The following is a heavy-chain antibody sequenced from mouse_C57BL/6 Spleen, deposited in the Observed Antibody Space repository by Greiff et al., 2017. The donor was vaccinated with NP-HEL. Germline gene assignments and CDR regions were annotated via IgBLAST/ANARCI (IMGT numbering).Heavy chain of an antibody. CDR3: ARYSNYHFDY. CDR1: GYAFSSSW. J-gene: IGHJ2*01. Sequence: QVQLQQSGPELVKPGASVKISCKASGYAFSSSWMNWVKQRPGKGLEWIGRIYPGDGDTNYNGKFKGKATLTADKSSSTAYMQLSSLTSEDSAVYFCARYSNYHFDYWGQGTTLTVSS. V-gene: IGHV1-82*01. D-gene: IGHD2-5*01. CDR2: IYPGDGDT.